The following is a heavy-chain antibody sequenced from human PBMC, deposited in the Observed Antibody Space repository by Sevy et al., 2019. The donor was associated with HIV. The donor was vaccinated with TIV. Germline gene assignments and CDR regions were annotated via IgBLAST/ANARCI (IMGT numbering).Heavy chain of an antibody. J-gene: IGHJ6*02. D-gene: IGHD6-6*01. CDR1: GGSFSGYY. CDR3: ERSRRSIAARLGYYYGMDV. Sequence: SETLSLTCAVYGGSFSGYYWSWIRQPPGKGLEWIGEINHSGCTNYNPSLKSRVTISVDTSKNQFSLKLSSVTAADTAVYYCERSRRSIAARLGYYYGMDVWGQGTTVTVSS. CDR2: INHSGCT. V-gene: IGHV4-34*01.